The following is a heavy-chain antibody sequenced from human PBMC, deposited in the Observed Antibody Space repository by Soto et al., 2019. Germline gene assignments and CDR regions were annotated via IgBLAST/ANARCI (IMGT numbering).Heavy chain of an antibody. J-gene: IGHJ6*03. Sequence: SGGSLRLSCAASGFTFSGYAMHWVRQAPGKGLEWVGRIRSKANSYATAYAASVKGRFTISRDDSKNTAYLQMNSLKTEDTAVYYCTRAGTVSGSARYYYYYMDVWGKGTTVTVSS. CDR2: IRSKANSYAT. CDR3: TRAGTVSGSARYYYYYMDV. D-gene: IGHD1-1*01. CDR1: GFTFSGYA. V-gene: IGHV3-73*01.